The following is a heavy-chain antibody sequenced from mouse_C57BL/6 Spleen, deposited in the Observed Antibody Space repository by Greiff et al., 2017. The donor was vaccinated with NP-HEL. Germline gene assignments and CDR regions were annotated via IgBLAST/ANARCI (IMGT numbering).Heavy chain of an antibody. J-gene: IGHJ3*01. D-gene: IGHD1-1*01. V-gene: IGHV1-82*01. CDR1: GYAFSSSW. CDR3: ARDYGSSYGAWFAY. CDR2: IYPGDGDT. Sequence: VKLVESGPELVKPGASVKISCKASGYAFSSSWMNWVKQRPGKGLEWIGRIYPGDGDTNYNGKFKGKATLTADKSSSTAYMQLSSLTSEDSAVYFCARDYGSSYGAWFAYWGQGTLVTVSA.